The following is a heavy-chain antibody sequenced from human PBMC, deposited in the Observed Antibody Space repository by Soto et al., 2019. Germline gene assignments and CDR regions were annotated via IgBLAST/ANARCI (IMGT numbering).Heavy chain of an antibody. V-gene: IGHV5-51*01. D-gene: IGHD5-18*01. CDR2: IYPGDSDT. CDR1: GYSFTSYW. CDR3: ARHVDTAMVRGFDY. Sequence: XESLNLSCKGSGYSFTSYWLGWVRQMPGKGLEWMGIIYPGDSDTRYSPSFQGQVTISADKSISTAYLQWSSLKASDTAMYYCARHVDTAMVRGFDYWGQGTLVTVSS. J-gene: IGHJ4*02.